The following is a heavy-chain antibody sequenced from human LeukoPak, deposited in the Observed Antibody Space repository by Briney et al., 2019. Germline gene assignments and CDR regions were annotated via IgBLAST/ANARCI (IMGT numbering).Heavy chain of an antibody. D-gene: IGHD1-26*01. J-gene: IGHJ3*02. V-gene: IGHV3-33*01. CDR3: ARDNGHSGRAFDI. Sequence: GGSLRLSCAASGFTFSSYGMHWVRQAPGKGLEWVAVIWYDGSNKYYADSVKGRFTISRDNSKNTLYLQMNSLRAEDTAVFYCARDNGHSGRAFDIWGQGTMVTVSS. CDR1: GFTFSSYG. CDR2: IWYDGSNK.